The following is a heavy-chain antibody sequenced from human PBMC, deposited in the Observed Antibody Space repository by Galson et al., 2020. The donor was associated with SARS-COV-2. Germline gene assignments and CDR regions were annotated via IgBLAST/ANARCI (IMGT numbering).Heavy chain of an antibody. CDR1: GFSFSIFS. V-gene: IGHV3-7*03. J-gene: IGHJ4*02. CDR2: IKEDGGEA. Sequence: GGSLRLSCAASGFSFSIFSMSWVRQAPGKGLEWVAHIKEDGGEAFYVDSVKGRFTISRDNAKNKNSLFLQMNSLRAEDTAVYYCAREETDYFDNWGQGTLVTVS. CDR3: AREETDYFDN.